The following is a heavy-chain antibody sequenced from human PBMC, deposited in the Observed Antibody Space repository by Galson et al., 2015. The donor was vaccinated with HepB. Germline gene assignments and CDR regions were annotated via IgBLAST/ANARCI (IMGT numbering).Heavy chain of an antibody. Sequence: SETLSLTCSVAGVSIRSYYWSWVRQAPGMGLEWIGHIYYIGGSKYNPSLKSRVTISVDASASHLSLKLNSVSAADTGVYYCAGAVRVGYYAHDVWGQGTTVIVSS. CDR3: AGAVRVGYYAHDV. V-gene: IGHV4-59*01. J-gene: IGHJ6*02. CDR2: IYYIGGS. D-gene: IGHD3-22*01. CDR1: GVSIRSYY.